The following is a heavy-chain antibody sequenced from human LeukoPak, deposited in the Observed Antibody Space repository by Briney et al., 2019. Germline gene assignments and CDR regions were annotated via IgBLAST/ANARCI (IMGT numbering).Heavy chain of an antibody. D-gene: IGHD6-19*01. Sequence: ASVKVSCKASGYTFSDYYIHWVRQVPGQGLEWMGWINPNSAGTKFAQKFQGRVIMTGDTSISTAYMELSRLRSDDTAVYYCVAPDSSVWTSDFDHWGQGTLVTVSS. V-gene: IGHV1-2*02. CDR1: GYTFSDYY. CDR2: INPNSAGT. CDR3: VAPDSSVWTSDFDH. J-gene: IGHJ4*02.